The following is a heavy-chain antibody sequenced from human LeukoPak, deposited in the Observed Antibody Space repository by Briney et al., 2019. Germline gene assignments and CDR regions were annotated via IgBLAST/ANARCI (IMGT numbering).Heavy chain of an antibody. V-gene: IGHV3-74*01. CDR1: GFTFTSYW. CDR2: INGDGSGT. Sequence: GGSLRLSCAASGFTFTSYWMLWVRQAPGKGLVWASRINGDGSGTSYADSVKGRFTISRDNAKNTLYLQMNSLRAEDTAVYYCARHRSGWSFDYWGHGTLVTVSS. D-gene: IGHD2-15*01. J-gene: IGHJ4*01. CDR3: ARHRSGWSFDY.